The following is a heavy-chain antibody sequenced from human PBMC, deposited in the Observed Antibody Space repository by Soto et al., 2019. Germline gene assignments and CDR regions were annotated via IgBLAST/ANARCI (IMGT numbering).Heavy chain of an antibody. J-gene: IGHJ6*02. CDR2: IYYSGRT. CDR3: ARGVLLAPDV. V-gene: IGHV4-30-4*01. Sequence: SETLSLTCTVSGDSISSGDYYWSWIRQPPGKGLEWIGCIYYSGRTNYNPSLKSRVTVSIDPSKNQFSLQMSSITAADTAVYYCARGVLLAPDVWGQGTTVTVSS. CDR1: GDSISSGDYY. D-gene: IGHD1-26*01.